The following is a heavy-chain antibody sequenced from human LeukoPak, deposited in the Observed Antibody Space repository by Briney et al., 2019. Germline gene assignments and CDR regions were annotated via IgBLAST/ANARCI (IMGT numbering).Heavy chain of an antibody. J-gene: IGHJ3*02. CDR2: IYYSGST. CDR1: GGSISSYY. CDR3: ARDNKEQREAFDI. Sequence: SETLSLTCTVSGGSISSYYWSWIRQPPGKGLEWIGYIYYSGSTNYNPSLKSRVTISVDTSKNQFSLKLSSVTAADTAVYYCARDNKEQREAFDIWGQGTMVTVSS. D-gene: IGHD1-26*01. V-gene: IGHV4-59*01.